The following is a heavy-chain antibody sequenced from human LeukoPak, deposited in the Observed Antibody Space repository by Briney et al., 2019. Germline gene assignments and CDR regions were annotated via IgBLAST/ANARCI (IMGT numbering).Heavy chain of an antibody. D-gene: IGHD2-2*01. J-gene: IGHJ5*02. Sequence: PSETLSLTCTVSGGSISSSSYYWGWIRQPPGKGLEWIGSIYYSGSTYYNPSLKSRVTISVDTSKNQFSLKLSSVTAADTAVYYCARPTGPDPDIVVVPAAPGWFDPWGQGTLVTVSS. CDR2: IYYSGST. CDR3: ARPTGPDPDIVVVPAAPGWFDP. CDR1: GGSISSSSYY. V-gene: IGHV4-39*01.